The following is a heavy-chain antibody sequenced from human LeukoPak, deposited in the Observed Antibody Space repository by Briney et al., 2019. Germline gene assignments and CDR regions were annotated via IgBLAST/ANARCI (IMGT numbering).Heavy chain of an antibody. D-gene: IGHD2/OR15-2a*01. CDR3: VRDAGSTSIRGDY. CDR2: ISGSGSGSSM. Sequence: GGSLRLSCAASGSIFSTYSMDWVRQAPGKGLEWVAFISGSGSGSSMHYADSAKGRFTISRDDVRNSLFLQMNSLRVEDTGVYYCVRDAGSTSIRGDYWGQGALVTVSS. V-gene: IGHV3-48*01. J-gene: IGHJ4*02. CDR1: GSIFSTYS.